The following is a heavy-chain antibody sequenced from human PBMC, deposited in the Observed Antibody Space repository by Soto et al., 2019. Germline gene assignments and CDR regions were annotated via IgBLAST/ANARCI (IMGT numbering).Heavy chain of an antibody. CDR2: IYYSAST. D-gene: IGHD4-17*01. J-gene: IGHJ4*02. V-gene: IGHV4-39*01. CDR3: ARSYGDYVDY. CDR1: VGSISISSYY. Sequence: SETLCVTCTFSVGSISISSYYWGWIRQPPGKGLEWIGSIYYSASTYYNPSLKSRVTISVDTSKNQFSLKLSSVTAADTAVYYCARSYGDYVDYWGQGTMVTVSS.